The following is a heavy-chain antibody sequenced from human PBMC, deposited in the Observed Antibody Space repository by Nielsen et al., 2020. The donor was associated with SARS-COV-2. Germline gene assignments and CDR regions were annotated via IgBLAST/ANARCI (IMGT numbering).Heavy chain of an antibody. D-gene: IGHD2-2*01. CDR1: GFTFSDYY. J-gene: IGHJ4*02. V-gene: IGHV3-11*03. CDR2: ISSNSSYT. Sequence: GESLKISCAAFGFTFSDYYMSWIRQAPGKGLEWVSYISSNSSYTNYADSVKGRFTISRDNAKNSLYLQMNSLRAEDTAVYYCASLSCSSTSCYFPFFDYWGQGTLVTVSS. CDR3: ASLSCSSTSCYFPFFDY.